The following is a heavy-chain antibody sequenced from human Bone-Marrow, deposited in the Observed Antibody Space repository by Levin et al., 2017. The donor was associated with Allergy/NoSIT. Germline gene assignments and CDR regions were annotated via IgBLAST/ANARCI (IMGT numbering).Heavy chain of an antibody. CDR3: ARSIGFYYLDY. D-gene: IGHD6-6*01. CDR2: IYHTGST. CDR1: GGSITTGW. Sequence: SCTVSGGSITTGWWSWVRQPPGKGLEWIAEIYHTGSTNYNPSLKSRVTLSVDQSKNHFSLRLLSVTAADTAVYYCARSIGFYYLDYWGQGTLVTVSS. V-gene: IGHV4-4*02. J-gene: IGHJ4*02.